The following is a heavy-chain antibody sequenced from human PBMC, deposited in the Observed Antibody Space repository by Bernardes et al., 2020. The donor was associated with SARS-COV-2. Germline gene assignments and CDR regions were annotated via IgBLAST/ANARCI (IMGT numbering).Heavy chain of an antibody. CDR1: GYSFTSYW. CDR3: ARPYSTSWYDAFDI. V-gene: IGHV5-51*01. Sequence: GASLKISCKGSGYSFTSYWIGWVRQMPGKGLEWMGIIYPGDSDTRYSPSFQGQVTISADKSISTAYLQWSSLKASDTAIYYCARPYSTSWYDAFDIWGQGTMVTVSS. CDR2: IYPGDSDT. J-gene: IGHJ3*02. D-gene: IGHD6-19*01.